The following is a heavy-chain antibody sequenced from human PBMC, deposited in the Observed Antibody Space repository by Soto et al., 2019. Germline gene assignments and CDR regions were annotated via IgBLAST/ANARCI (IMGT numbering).Heavy chain of an antibody. Sequence: QVQLVQSGAEVKKPGSSVKVSCKASGGTLSSYGIHWVRQAPGEGLEWMGGIIPMSGTANYEQKFQGRVEISVDESTRAAYMELSSLTSEDTAMYYGARESYYGSGSYYRDAFDIWGQGTMVTVSS. CDR3: ARESYYGSGSYYRDAFDI. CDR1: GGTLSSYG. J-gene: IGHJ3*02. V-gene: IGHV1-69*01. D-gene: IGHD3-10*01. CDR2: IIPMSGTA.